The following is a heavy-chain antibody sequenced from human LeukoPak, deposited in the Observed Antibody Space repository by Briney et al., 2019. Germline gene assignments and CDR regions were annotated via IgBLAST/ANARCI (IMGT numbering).Heavy chain of an antibody. CDR2: ISGSGGST. V-gene: IGHV3-23*01. CDR1: GFTFSSYD. CDR3: AKDTFDDSGRRPDQ. D-gene: IGHD3-10*01. Sequence: AGGSLRLSCAASGFTFSSYDMSWVRQAPGKGLEWVSAISGSGGSTYYAESVKGRFTISRDNSKNTVYLQVNGLRAEDTAVYYCAKDTFDDSGRRPDQWGQGTMVTVSS. J-gene: IGHJ4*02.